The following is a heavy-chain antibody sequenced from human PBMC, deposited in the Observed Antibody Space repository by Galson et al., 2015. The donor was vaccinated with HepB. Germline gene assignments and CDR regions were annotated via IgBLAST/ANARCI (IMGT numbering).Heavy chain of an antibody. CDR2: IYSDGTT. CDR3: AKDRGSGFDGFEI. D-gene: IGHD3-10*01. CDR1: GFIVSSKY. V-gene: IGHV3-53*01. Sequence: SLRLSCAASGFIVSSKYMSWVRQAPGKGLEWVSTIYSDGTTYYADSVKGRFTISRDNSKNTLSLQMNSLRGEDTAVYYCAKDRGSGFDGFEIWGQGTMVTVSS. J-gene: IGHJ3*02.